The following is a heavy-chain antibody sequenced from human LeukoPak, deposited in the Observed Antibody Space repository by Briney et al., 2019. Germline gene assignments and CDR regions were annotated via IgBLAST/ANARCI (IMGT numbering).Heavy chain of an antibody. J-gene: IGHJ4*02. V-gene: IGHV1-2*04. D-gene: IGHD5-12*01. CDR3: ARGGGGYDSKLRY. CDR1: GYTFTGYY. CDR2: INPNSGGT. Sequence: ASVKVSCKASGYTFTGYYMHWVRQAPGQGLEWMGWINPNSGGTNYAQKFQGWVTMTRDTSISTAYMELSRLRSDDMAVYYCARGGGGYDSKLRYWGQGTLVTVSS.